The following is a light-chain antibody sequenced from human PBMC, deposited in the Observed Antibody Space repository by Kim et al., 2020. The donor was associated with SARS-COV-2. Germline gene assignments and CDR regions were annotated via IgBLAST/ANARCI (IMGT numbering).Light chain of an antibody. CDR2: GDN. CDR3: QSYDSSLSAYV. CDR1: SSNIGAGYD. J-gene: IGLJ1*01. V-gene: IGLV1-40*01. Sequence: QGVTIPCTGSSSNIGAGYDVHWYQHLPRTAPKLLIYGDNNRPSGVPDRFSGSKSGTSASLAITGLQAEDEADYYCQSYDSSLSAYVFGTGTKVTVL.